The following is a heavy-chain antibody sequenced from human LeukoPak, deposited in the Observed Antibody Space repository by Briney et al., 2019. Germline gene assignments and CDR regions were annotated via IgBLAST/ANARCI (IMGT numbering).Heavy chain of an antibody. V-gene: IGHV3-66*01. J-gene: IGHJ6*04. CDR3: AREYYYDSSGLGDV. D-gene: IGHD3-22*01. Sequence: GGSLRLSCAASGFTVSSNYMSWVRQAPGKGLEWVSVIYSGGSTYYADSVKGRFTISRDNAKNSLYLQMNSLRAEDTAVYYCAREYYYDSSGLGDVWGKGTTVTVSS. CDR1: GFTVSSNY. CDR2: IYSGGST.